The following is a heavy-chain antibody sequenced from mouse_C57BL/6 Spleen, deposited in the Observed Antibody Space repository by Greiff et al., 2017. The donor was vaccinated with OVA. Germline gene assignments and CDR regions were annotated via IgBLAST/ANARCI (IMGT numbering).Heavy chain of an antibody. CDR3: ARGGGYYGFDY. CDR1: GYTFTSYW. V-gene: IGHV1-69*01. CDR2: IDPSDSYT. D-gene: IGHD2-3*01. J-gene: IGHJ2*01. Sequence: QVQLQQPGAELVMPGASVKLSCKASGYTFTSYWMHWVKQRPGQGLEWIGEIDPSDSYTNYNQKFKGKSTLTVDKSSSTAYMQLSSLTSEDSAVYYCARGGGYYGFDYWGQGTTLTVSS.